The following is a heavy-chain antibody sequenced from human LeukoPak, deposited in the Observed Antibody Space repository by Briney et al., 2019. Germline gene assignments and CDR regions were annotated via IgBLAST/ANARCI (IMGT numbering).Heavy chain of an antibody. D-gene: IGHD6-6*01. Sequence: GGSLRLSCAASGFSFSDYYMSWIRQAPGKGLEWVSYIDSRGETIYYADSVKGRFAISRDNAKNSLYLQMNSLRAEDTALYYCAGEYSSSSGFDYYYYMDVWGKGTTVTVSS. CDR2: IDSRGETI. J-gene: IGHJ6*03. V-gene: IGHV3-11*01. CDR1: GFSFSDYY. CDR3: AGEYSSSSGFDYYYYMDV.